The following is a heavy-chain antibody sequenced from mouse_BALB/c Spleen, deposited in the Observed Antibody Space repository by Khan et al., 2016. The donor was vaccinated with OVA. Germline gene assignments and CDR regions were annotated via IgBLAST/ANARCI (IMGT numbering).Heavy chain of an antibody. Sequence: EVELVESGPGLVKPSQSLSLTCSVTGYSITSGYYCNWIRQFPGNKLEWMGYISYDGSNNYNPSLRNRISVTRATSKNQFFLKLNSVTTEDTATXYCARARYCYDPAWFAYGGQGTLVTVSA. CDR3: ARARYCYDPAWFAY. D-gene: IGHD2-12*01. CDR2: ISYDGSN. J-gene: IGHJ3*01. V-gene: IGHV3-6*02. CDR1: GYSITSGYY.